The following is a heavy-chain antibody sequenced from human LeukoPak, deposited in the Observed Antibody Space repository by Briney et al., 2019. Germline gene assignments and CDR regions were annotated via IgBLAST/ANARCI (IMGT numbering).Heavy chain of an antibody. CDR3: ARDLLSRGYSYGYSYFDY. D-gene: IGHD5-18*01. J-gene: IGHJ4*02. V-gene: IGHV1-2*02. Sequence: ASVKVSCKASGYTFTGYYMHWVRQAPGQGLEWMGWINPNSGGTNYAQKFQGRVTMTRDTSISTAYMELSRLRSDDTAVYYCARDLLSRGYSYGYSYFDYWGQGTLVTVSS. CDR2: INPNSGGT. CDR1: GYTFTGYY.